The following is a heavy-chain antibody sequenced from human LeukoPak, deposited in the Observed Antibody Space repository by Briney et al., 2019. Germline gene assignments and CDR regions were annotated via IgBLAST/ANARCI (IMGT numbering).Heavy chain of an antibody. CDR1: GFTFGDYA. J-gene: IGHJ4*02. Sequence: GGSLRLSCTASGFTFGDYAMSWVRQAPGKGLEWVSSISVSSTYIYYADSVKGRFSISRDNAKNSLYLQMNSLRAEDTAVYYCARDRIYYDSSGLNDYWGQGTLVTVSS. V-gene: IGHV3-21*01. D-gene: IGHD3-22*01. CDR2: ISVSSTYI. CDR3: ARDRIYYDSSGLNDY.